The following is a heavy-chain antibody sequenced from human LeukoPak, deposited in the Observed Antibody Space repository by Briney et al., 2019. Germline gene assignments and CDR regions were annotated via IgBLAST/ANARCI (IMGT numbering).Heavy chain of an antibody. CDR2: ISDSGEST. V-gene: IGHV3-23*01. D-gene: IGHD4-23*01. CDR1: GFTFSSYA. J-gene: IGHJ3*01. Sequence: QAGGSLRLSCAASGFTFSSYAMNWVRQAPGKGLEWVSVISDSGESTYYADSVKGRFTISRDNSKNTLYLQMNSLKAEDTAVYYCAKLVVPMVVTLSGFDFWGQGTMVTVSS. CDR3: AKLVVPMVVTLSGFDF.